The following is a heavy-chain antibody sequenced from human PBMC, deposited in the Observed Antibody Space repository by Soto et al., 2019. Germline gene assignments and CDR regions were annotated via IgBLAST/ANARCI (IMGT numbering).Heavy chain of an antibody. CDR3: VGPLAAAVRPLYYYGMDV. CDR1: GYTFTSYG. J-gene: IGHJ6*02. CDR2: ISAYNGNT. Sequence: ASVKVSCKASGYTFTSYGISWVRQAPGQGLEWMGWISAYNGNTNYAQKLQGRVTMTTDTSTSTAYMELRSLRSDDTAVYYCVGPLAAAVRPLYYYGMDVWGQGTTVTVSS. D-gene: IGHD6-13*01. V-gene: IGHV1-18*01.